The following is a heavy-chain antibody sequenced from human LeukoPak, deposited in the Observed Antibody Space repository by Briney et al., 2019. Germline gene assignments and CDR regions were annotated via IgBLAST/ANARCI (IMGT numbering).Heavy chain of an antibody. J-gene: IGHJ3*01. CDR2: INPNSGGT. V-gene: IGHV1-2*02. CDR3: ARSNAFDA. CDR1: GYTFTDYY. Sequence: GAPVKVSCKASGYTFTDYYTHWVRQAPGQGLEWMGWINPNSGGTNYAQKFQGRVTMTRDTSISTAYMELSRLRSDDTAVYYCARSNAFDAWGQGTMVTVSS.